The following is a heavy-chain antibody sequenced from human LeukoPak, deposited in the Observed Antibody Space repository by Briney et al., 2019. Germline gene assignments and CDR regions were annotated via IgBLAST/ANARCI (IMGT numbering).Heavy chain of an antibody. CDR2: IYYSGST. V-gene: IGHV4-59*01. J-gene: IGHJ6*03. D-gene: IGHD2-15*01. CDR3: ARGPGYCSGGSCYSHYYYYYMDV. Sequence: SETLSLTCTVSGGSISNYYWSWIRQPPGKGLEWIGYIYYSGSTNYNPSLKSRVTISVGTSKNQFSLKLSSVTAADTAVYYCARGPGYCSGGSCYSHYYYYYMDVWGKGTTVTVSS. CDR1: GGSISNYY.